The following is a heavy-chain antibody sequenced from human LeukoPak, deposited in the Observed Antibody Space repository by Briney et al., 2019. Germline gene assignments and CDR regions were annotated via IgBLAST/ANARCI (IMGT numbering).Heavy chain of an antibody. CDR2: INAGNGNT. CDR1: GYTFTSYA. J-gene: IGHJ4*02. D-gene: IGHD2-2*02. V-gene: IGHV1-3*01. Sequence: ASVKVSCTASGYTFTSYAMHWVRQAPGQRLEWMGWINAGNGNTKYSQKCQGRVTITRDTSATTAYMELSRLRAEDTAVYYCARADCSSTSCYKAFDYWGQGTLVTVSS. CDR3: ARADCSSTSCYKAFDY.